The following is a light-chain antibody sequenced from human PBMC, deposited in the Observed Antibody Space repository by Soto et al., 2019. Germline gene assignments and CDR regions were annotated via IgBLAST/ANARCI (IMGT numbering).Light chain of an antibody. Sequence: DLQMTQSPSTLSASVGDRVTITCRASQSISSWLAWYQQKPGKAPKLLIYDASSLESGVPSRFSGSGSGTEFTLTISSLQPDYFATYFCKQYNSDWTFGQGTKVEIK. CDR3: KQYNSDWT. J-gene: IGKJ1*01. CDR2: DAS. V-gene: IGKV1-5*01. CDR1: QSISSW.